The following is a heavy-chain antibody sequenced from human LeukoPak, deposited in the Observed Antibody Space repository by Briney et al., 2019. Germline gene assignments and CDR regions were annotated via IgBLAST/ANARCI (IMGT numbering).Heavy chain of an antibody. Sequence: PGESLKISCKGSGYSFPTYWIAWVRQMPGKGLEWMGIIYPGDSDTRYSPSFQGQVTISADKSISTAYLQWSGLKASDTAMYYCARRVESGFSFDYWGQGTLVSVSS. J-gene: IGHJ4*02. CDR2: IYPGDSDT. D-gene: IGHD3-3*01. CDR1: GYSFPTYW. V-gene: IGHV5-51*01. CDR3: ARRVESGFSFDY.